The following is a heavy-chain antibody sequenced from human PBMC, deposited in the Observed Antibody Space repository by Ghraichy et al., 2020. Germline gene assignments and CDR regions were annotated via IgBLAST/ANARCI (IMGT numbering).Heavy chain of an antibody. CDR2: INHSGNT. V-gene: IGHV4-34*01. J-gene: IGHJ4*02. CDR3: ARTTGRTTRERSGWYLDY. CDR1: GGSFSGYY. Sequence: SETLSLTCAVYGGSFSGYYWRWIRQPPGKGLEWIGEINHSGNTNYNPSLKSRVTISVDTSKNQFSLKLSSVTAADTAVYYCARTTGRTTRERSGWYLDYWGQGTLVTVSS. D-gene: IGHD6-19*01.